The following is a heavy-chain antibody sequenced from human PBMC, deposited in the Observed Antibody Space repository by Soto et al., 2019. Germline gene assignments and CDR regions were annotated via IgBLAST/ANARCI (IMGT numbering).Heavy chain of an antibody. D-gene: IGHD4-4*01. J-gene: IGHJ4*02. CDR1: GGSISSGGYS. Sequence: SETLSLTCAVSGGSISSGGYSWSWIRQPPGKGLEWIGYMYHSGSTYYNPSLKSRLTISVDTSKNQFSLKLSSVTAADTAVYYCARQRDGNSFRYLDYWGQGTLVTVS. CDR2: MYHSGST. V-gene: IGHV4-30-2*01. CDR3: ARQRDGNSFRYLDY.